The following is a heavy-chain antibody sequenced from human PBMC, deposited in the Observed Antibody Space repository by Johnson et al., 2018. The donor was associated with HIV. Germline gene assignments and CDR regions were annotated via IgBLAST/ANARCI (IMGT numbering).Heavy chain of an antibody. Sequence: EVQLVESGGGVVQPGRSLRLSCAASGFTFSSYGMHWVRQAPGKGLEWVSAISGSGGSTYYADSVKGRFTISRDNSKNTLYLQMNSLRAEDTAVYYCARDFAVAATGIWCQGTMVTVSS. CDR1: GFTFSSYG. CDR3: ARDFAVAATGI. CDR2: ISGSGGST. V-gene: IGHV3-23*04. J-gene: IGHJ3*02. D-gene: IGHD6-19*01.